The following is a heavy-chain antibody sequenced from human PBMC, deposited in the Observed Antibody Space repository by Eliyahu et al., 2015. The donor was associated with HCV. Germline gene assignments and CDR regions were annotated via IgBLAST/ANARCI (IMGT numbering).Heavy chain of an antibody. D-gene: IGHD1-14*01. Sequence: VQLQESGPGLVKASETLSLTCXVSGGSMTSXYWSWIREAPGKGLEWIGYIYYTGSTNYNPSLRGRVTMSLDTSKNYFSLNLTSVTAADTAIYYCARDLVGFGTTRFFDYWGQGTLVTVST. CDR1: GGSMTSXY. CDR2: IYYTGST. V-gene: IGHV4-59*01. CDR3: ARDLVGFGTTRFFDY. J-gene: IGHJ4*02.